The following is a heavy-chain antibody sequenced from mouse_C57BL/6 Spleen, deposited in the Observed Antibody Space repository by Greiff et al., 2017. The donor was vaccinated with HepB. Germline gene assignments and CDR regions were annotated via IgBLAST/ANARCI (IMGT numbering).Heavy chain of an antibody. Sequence: QVQLQQSGAELVRPGASVTLSCKASGYTFTDYEMHWVKQTPVHGLEWIGAIDPETGGTAYNQKFKGKAILTADKSSSTAYMELRSLTSEDSAVYYCTRPLWIDYGNYQYYYAMDYWGQGTSVTVSS. D-gene: IGHD2-1*01. CDR2: IDPETGGT. J-gene: IGHJ4*01. CDR1: GYTFTDYE. V-gene: IGHV1-15*01. CDR3: TRPLWIDYGNYQYYYAMDY.